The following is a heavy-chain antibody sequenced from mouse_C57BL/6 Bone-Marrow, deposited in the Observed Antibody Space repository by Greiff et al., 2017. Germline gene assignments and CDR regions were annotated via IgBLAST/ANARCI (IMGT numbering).Heavy chain of an antibody. CDR3: ARFAY. CDR1: GFTFSDYG. J-gene: IGHJ3*01. Sequence: EVMLVESGGGLVQPGGSLKLSCAASGFTFSDYGMAWVRQAPRKGPEWVAFISNLAYSIYYADTVTGRFTISRENAKNTLYLEMSSLRSEDTAMYYCARFAYWGQGTLVTVSA. CDR2: ISNLAYSI. V-gene: IGHV5-15*01.